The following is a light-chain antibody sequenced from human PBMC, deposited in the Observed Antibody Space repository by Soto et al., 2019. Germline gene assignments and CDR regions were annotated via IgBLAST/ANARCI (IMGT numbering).Light chain of an antibody. CDR3: QQRSIWPLT. J-gene: IGKJ4*01. V-gene: IGKV3-11*01. CDR1: QSVSSY. Sequence: EIVLTQSPATLSLSPGERATLSCRASQSVSSYLAWYQQKPGQAPRLLIYGASNRATGIPARFSGSGSGTDFTLTISNLEPEDSAVYYCQQRSIWPLTFGGGTKVEIK. CDR2: GAS.